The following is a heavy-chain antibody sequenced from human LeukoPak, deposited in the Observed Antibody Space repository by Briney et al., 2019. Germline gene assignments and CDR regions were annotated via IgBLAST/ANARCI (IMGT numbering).Heavy chain of an antibody. CDR1: GFTFSSYD. Sequence: GGSLRLSCAASGFTFSSYDMHWVRQATGKGLEWVSAIGTAGDTYYPGSVKGRFTIYRVNAKNSLYLQMNSLRAGDTAVYYCARGSSSWYGGHYFDYWGQGTLVTVSS. J-gene: IGHJ4*02. CDR2: IGTAGDT. D-gene: IGHD6-13*01. CDR3: ARGSSSWYGGHYFDY. V-gene: IGHV3-13*01.